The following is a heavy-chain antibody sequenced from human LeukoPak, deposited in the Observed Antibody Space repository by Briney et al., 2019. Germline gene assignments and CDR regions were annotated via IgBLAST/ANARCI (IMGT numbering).Heavy chain of an antibody. J-gene: IGHJ3*02. CDR1: GGTFSSYA. V-gene: IGHV1-18*01. Sequence: ASVKVSCKASGGTFSSYAISWVRQAPGQGLEWMGWISAYNGNTNYAQKLQGRVTMTTDTSTSTAYMELRSLRSDDTAVYYCARDDIGAFDIWGQGTMVTVSS. CDR2: ISAYNGNT. CDR3: ARDDIGAFDI.